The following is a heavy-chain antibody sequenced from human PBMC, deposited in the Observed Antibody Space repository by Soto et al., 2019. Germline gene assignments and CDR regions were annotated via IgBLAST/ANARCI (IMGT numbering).Heavy chain of an antibody. CDR2: INHSGST. CDR1: GGSFSGYY. V-gene: IGHV4-34*01. D-gene: IGHD5-12*01. Sequence: SETLSLTCAVYGGSFSGYYWSWIRQPPGKGLEWIGEINHSGSTNYNPSLKSRVTISVDTSKNQFSLKLSSVTAADTAVYYCARGKKGGWLLTQYYFDYWGQGTLVTVSS. CDR3: ARGKKGGWLLTQYYFDY. J-gene: IGHJ4*02.